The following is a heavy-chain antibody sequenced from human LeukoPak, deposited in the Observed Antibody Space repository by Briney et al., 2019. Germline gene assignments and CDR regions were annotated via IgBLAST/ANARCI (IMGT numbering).Heavy chain of an antibody. CDR1: GFTFSSYS. CDR2: ISSSSSYI. D-gene: IGHD6-13*01. J-gene: IGHJ4*02. V-gene: IGHV3-21*01. Sequence: KPGGSLRPSCAASGFTFSSYSMNWVRQAPGKGLEWVSSISSSSSYIYYADSVKGRFTISRDNAKNSLYLQMNSLRAEDTAVYYCARGYSSSWLVPFDYWGQGTLVTVSS. CDR3: ARGYSSSWLVPFDY.